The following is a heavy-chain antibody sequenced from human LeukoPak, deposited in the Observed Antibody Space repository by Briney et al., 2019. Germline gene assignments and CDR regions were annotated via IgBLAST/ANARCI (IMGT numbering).Heavy chain of an antibody. CDR3: ARVQLRYFDPYVDY. J-gene: IGHJ4*02. Sequence: GGSLRLSCAASGFTFSSYEMNWVRQAPGKGLEWVSYISSSGSTIYYADSVKGRFTISRDNAKNSLYLQMNSLRAEDTAVYYCARVQLRYFDPYVDYWGQGTLVTVSS. CDR2: ISSSGSTI. V-gene: IGHV3-48*03. CDR1: GFTFSSYE. D-gene: IGHD3-9*01.